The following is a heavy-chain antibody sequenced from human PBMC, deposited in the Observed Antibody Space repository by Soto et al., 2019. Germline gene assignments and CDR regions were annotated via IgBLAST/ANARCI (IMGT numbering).Heavy chain of an antibody. V-gene: IGHV3-23*01. CDR3: ARRGSGSYYDY. J-gene: IGHJ4*02. D-gene: IGHD1-26*01. Sequence: EVQLLESGGGLVEPGGSLRLSCAASGFTFSSYAMRWVRQAPGKGLEWVSAISGSGGSTYYADSVKGRFTISRDNSKNTLYLQMNSLRAEDTAVYYCARRGSGSYYDYWGQGTLVTVSS. CDR2: ISGSGGST. CDR1: GFTFSSYA.